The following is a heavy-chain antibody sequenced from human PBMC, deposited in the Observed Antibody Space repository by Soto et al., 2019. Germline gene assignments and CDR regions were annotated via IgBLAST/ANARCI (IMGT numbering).Heavy chain of an antibody. J-gene: IGHJ3*02. CDR3: ARDSKRFTIFGVATRTFDI. D-gene: IGHD3-3*01. Sequence: EVQLVESGGGLVQPGGSLRLSCAASGFTFSSYSMNWVRQAPGKGLEWVSYISSSSSTIYYADSVKGRFTISRDNAKNALYLQMNSLRAEDTAVYYCARDSKRFTIFGVATRTFDIWGQGTMVTVSS. CDR2: ISSSSSTI. V-gene: IGHV3-48*01. CDR1: GFTFSSYS.